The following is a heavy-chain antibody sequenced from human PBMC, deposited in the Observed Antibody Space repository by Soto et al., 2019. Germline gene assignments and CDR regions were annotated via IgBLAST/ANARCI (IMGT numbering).Heavy chain of an antibody. D-gene: IGHD4-17*01. J-gene: IGHJ5*02. CDR2: IIPIFGTA. Sequence: SVKVSCKASGGTFSSYAISWVRQAPGQGLEWMGGIIPIFGTANYAQKFQGRVTITADKSTSTAYMELSSLRSEDTAVYYCARVSNYDYGGPHNRFDPWGQGTLVTV. CDR1: GGTFSSYA. CDR3: ARVSNYDYGGPHNRFDP. V-gene: IGHV1-69*06.